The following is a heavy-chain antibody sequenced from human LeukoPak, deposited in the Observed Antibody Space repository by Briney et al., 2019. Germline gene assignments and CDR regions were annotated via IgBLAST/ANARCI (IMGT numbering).Heavy chain of an antibody. CDR2: ISYDGSSK. J-gene: IGHJ4*02. V-gene: IGHV3-30-3*01. D-gene: IGHD3-16*01. Sequence: GRSLRLSCAASGFTFSSYAMYWVRQAPGKGLEWVTFISYDGSSKYYADSVKGRFTISRDNSKNTLFLQMNSLRDEDTAVYYCAREIWGTFKDWGQGTLATVSS. CDR1: GFTFSSYA. CDR3: AREIWGTFKD.